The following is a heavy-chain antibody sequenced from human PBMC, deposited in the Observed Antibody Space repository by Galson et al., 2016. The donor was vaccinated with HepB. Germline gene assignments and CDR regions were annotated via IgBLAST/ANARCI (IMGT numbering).Heavy chain of an antibody. CDR3: AREGFIYDSSGARRDYYDGTDV. D-gene: IGHD3-22*01. J-gene: IGHJ6*02. Sequence: SLRLSCAASGFTFSSYGMYWVRQAPGKGLGRVAALWYDGDKKSYADCVKGRITSSRDNSQNTLDLQMNSLRAGDMAVYYCAREGFIYDSSGARRDYYDGTDVWRQGTTVTVSS. CDR2: LWYDGDKK. CDR1: GFTFSSYG. V-gene: IGHV3-33*01.